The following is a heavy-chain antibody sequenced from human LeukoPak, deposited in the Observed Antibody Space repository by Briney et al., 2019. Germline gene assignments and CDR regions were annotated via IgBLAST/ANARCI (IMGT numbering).Heavy chain of an antibody. CDR3: ARGQWLPVFDF. CDR1: GGSISSSSYY. V-gene: IGHV4-39*07. Sequence: SETLSLTCTVSGGSISSSSYYWGWIRQPPGKGLEWIGSIYYSGSTYYNPSLKSRVTISVDTSKNQFSLKLSSVTAADTAVYYCARGQWLPVFDFWGQGTLVIVSS. J-gene: IGHJ4*02. D-gene: IGHD3-22*01. CDR2: IYYSGST.